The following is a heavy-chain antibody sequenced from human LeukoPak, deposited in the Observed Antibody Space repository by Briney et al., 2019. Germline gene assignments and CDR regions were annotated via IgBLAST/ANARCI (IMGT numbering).Heavy chain of an antibody. CDR3: AGGDTALDY. J-gene: IGHJ4*02. CDR2: IYHSGST. D-gene: IGHD5-18*01. V-gene: IGHV4-4*02. Sequence: KPSEILSLTCSVTGGSISSSHRWSWVRQPPGKGLECIGEIYHSGSTNYNPSLKSRVTISVDKSKNQFSLKLSSVTAADTAVYYCAGGDTALDYWGQGTLVTVSS. CDR1: GGSISSSHR.